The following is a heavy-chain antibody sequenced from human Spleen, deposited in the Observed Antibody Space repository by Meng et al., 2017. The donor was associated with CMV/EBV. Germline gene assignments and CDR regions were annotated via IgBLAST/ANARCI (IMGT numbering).Heavy chain of an antibody. V-gene: IGHV4-30-4*08. CDR2: IYYSGST. CDR3: ARDDWLAARRAFDI. J-gene: IGHJ3*02. Sequence: SETLSLTCTVSGGSISSGDYYWSWIRQPPGKGLEWIGYIYYSGSTYYNPSLKSRVTISVDTSKNQFSLQLNSVTPEDTAVYYCARDDWLAARRAFDIWGQGTMVTVSS. D-gene: IGHD6-6*01. CDR1: GGSISSGDYY.